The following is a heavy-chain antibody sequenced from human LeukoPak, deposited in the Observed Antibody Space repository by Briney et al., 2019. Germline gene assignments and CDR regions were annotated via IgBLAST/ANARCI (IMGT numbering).Heavy chain of an antibody. CDR2: IYPGDSDT. CDR1: GYSFTSYW. CDR3: ARSYYDFWSGYYPSTRIDY. V-gene: IGHV5-51*01. Sequence: PGESLEISCKGSGYSFTSYWIGWVRQMPGKGLEWMGIIYPGDSDTRYSPSFQGQVTILADKSISTAYLQWSSLKASDTAMYYCARSYYDFWSGYYPSTRIDYWGQGTLVTVSS. J-gene: IGHJ4*02. D-gene: IGHD3-3*01.